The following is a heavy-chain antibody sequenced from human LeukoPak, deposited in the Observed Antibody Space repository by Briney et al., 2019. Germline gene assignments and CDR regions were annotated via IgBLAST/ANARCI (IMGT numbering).Heavy chain of an antibody. D-gene: IGHD3/OR15-3a*01. CDR3: GRQSDILDDY. CDR1: GGSFSSNNYY. V-gene: IGHV4-39*01. J-gene: IGHJ4*02. Sequence: PSGTLSFTCTVSGGSFSSNNYYWGWIRQPPGKGLQWIGNIYYSGRTYYNPSLKSRVTIPVDTSKNQFSLKLSSVTAADTAVYYCGRQSDILDDYWGQGTLVTVSS. CDR2: IYYSGRT.